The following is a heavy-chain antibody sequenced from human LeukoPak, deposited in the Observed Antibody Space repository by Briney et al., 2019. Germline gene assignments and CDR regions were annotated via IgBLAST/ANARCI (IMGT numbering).Heavy chain of an antibody. J-gene: IGHJ5*02. CDR3: GGGRMRIYGKKWFDP. V-gene: IGHV4-59*12. D-gene: IGHD3-16*01. Sequence: SETLSLTSTVSGGSISSYYWSWIRQPPGKGLEWIGYIYYSGSTNNNTSLKSRVTISVDMSKNQISLKLTSVTAADTADCSRGGGRMRIYGKKWFDPWGQGTLVTVSS. CDR1: GGSISSYY. CDR2: IYYSGST.